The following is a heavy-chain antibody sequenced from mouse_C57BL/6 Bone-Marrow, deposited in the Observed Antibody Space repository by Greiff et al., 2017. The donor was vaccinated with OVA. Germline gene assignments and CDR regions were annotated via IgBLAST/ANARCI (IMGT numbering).Heavy chain of an antibody. CDR3: ARWIIDGNLTGYAMDY. V-gene: IGHV1-75*01. D-gene: IGHD2-1*01. J-gene: IGHJ4*01. CDR2: IFPGSGST. CDR1: GYTFTDYY. Sequence: VKLMESGPELVKPGASVKISCKASGYTFTDYYINWVKQRPGQGLEWIGWIFPGSGSTYYNEKFKGRATLTVDKSSSTAYMLLSSLTSEDSAVYFCARWIIDGNLTGYAMDYWGQGTSVTVSS.